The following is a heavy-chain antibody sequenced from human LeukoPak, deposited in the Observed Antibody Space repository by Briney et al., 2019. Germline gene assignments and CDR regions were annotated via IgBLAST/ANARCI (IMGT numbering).Heavy chain of an antibody. J-gene: IGHJ4*02. CDR3: AREGLQYHFDF. CDR1: GDSLNSGGFY. V-gene: IGHV4-30-2*01. CDR2: IYHGQIT. Sequence: SQTLSLTCTVSGDSLNSGGFYWSWIRQPPGKGLQWIGNIYHGQITSFNPSFKGRVAISVDRSQNQFSLRMNSVTAADSAVYYCAREGLQYHFDFWGQGTLVTVSS. D-gene: IGHD2-2*01.